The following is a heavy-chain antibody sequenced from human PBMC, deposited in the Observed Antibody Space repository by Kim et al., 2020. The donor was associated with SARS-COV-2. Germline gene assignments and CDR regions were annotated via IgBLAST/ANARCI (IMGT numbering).Heavy chain of an antibody. CDR3: AKDRSPYYYGSGSYSS. D-gene: IGHD3-10*01. Sequence: SVKGQFTISKDNSKNTLYLQMNSLRAEDTAVYYYAKDRSPYYYGSGSYSSWGQGTLVTVSS. V-gene: IGHV3-33*06. J-gene: IGHJ4*02.